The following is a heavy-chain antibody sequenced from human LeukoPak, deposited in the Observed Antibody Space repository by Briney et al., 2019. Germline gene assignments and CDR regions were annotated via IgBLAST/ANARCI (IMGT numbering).Heavy chain of an antibody. V-gene: IGHV1-18*01. J-gene: IGHJ4*02. D-gene: IGHD4-17*01. CDR2: ISAYNGNT. CDR1: GYTFTSYG. CDR3: AREMTTATMGVSAIDY. Sequence: ASVKVSCKASGYTFTSYGISWVRQAPGQGLEWMGWISAYNGNTNYAQKLQGRVTMTTDTSTSTAYMELRSLRSDDTAVYYCAREMTTATMGVSAIDYWGQGTLVTVSS.